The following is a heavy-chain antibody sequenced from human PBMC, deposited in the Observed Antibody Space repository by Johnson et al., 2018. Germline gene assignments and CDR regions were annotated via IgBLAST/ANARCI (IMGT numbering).Heavy chain of an antibody. CDR1: GFSFSGYS. D-gene: IGHD4-11*01. V-gene: IGHV3-21*01. Sequence: VQLVQSGGGLAKPGGSLRLSCTASGFSFSGYSMNWVRQAPGKGLEWVSSISRSSSLIYYTDSLKGRFTITRDNAKNSLYLQMNSLRAEDTAVYYCARIYSTYFDSWGQGTLVTVSS. CDR2: ISRSSSLI. J-gene: IGHJ4*02. CDR3: ARIYSTYFDS.